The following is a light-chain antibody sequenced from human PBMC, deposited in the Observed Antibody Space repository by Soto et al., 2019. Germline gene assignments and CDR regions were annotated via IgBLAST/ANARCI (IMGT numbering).Light chain of an antibody. CDR2: EVS. V-gene: IGLV2-14*01. CDR1: SSDVGGYNY. CDR3: ISYTNSNTLYV. J-gene: IGLJ1*01. Sequence: QSALTQPASVSGSPGQSITISCTGTSSDVGGYNYVSWYQQHPGKAPKLMIYEVSNRPSGVSNRFSGSKSGNTASLTISGLQAEDEADYYCISYTNSNTLYVFGTGTKLIVL.